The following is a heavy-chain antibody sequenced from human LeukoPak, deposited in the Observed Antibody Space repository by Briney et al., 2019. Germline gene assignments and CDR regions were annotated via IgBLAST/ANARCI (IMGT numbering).Heavy chain of an antibody. Sequence: PGGSLRLSCIASGFTFGNYGMSWFRQAPGKGLEWVGFIRSKGYGGTTEYAASVKGRFIISRDDSKSIAYLQMNSLITGDTAVYYCTRDQTPYYWGQGTLVTVSS. V-gene: IGHV3-49*03. CDR2: IRSKGYGGTT. J-gene: IGHJ4*02. CDR1: GFTFGNYG. CDR3: TRDQTPYY.